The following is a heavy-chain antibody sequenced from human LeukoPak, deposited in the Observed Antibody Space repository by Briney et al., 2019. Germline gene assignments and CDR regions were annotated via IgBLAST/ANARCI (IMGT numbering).Heavy chain of an antibody. CDR3: ARVGYYDSSGSNGDY. J-gene: IGHJ4*02. CDR1: GGSISSSSYY. D-gene: IGHD3-22*01. CDR2: VYYSGST. V-gene: IGHV4-39*01. Sequence: PSETLSLTCTVSGGSISSSSYYWDWIRQPPGNGLEWIGSVYYSGSTYYNPSLKSRVTISVDTSKNQFSLKLSSVTAADTAVYYCARVGYYDSSGSNGDYWGQGTLVTVSS.